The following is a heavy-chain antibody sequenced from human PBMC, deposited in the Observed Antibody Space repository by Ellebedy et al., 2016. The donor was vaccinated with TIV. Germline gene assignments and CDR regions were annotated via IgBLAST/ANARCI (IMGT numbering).Heavy chain of an antibody. Sequence: GESLKISXTVSGLSVNNYDLNWVRQAPGKGLEWLSYIAGSTGATYYADSVKGRFTISRDNSKNTLYLQMNSLRAEDTAVYYCAKGLVLMVYAHDYWGQGTLVTVSS. CDR3: AKGLVLMVYAHDY. CDR1: GLSVNNYD. D-gene: IGHD2-8*01. V-gene: IGHV3-48*01. J-gene: IGHJ4*02. CDR2: IAGSTGAT.